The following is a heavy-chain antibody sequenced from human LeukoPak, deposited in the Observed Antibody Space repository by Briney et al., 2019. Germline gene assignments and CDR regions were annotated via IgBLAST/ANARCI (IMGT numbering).Heavy chain of an antibody. CDR2: ISVKYNRT. Sequence: GGSLRLSCAASGFTFSSYSMNWVRQAPGKGLEWVSGISVKYNRTYYADSVEGRFTISRDISKNTLYLQMNSLNAEDTAVYYCAKDLYTVPGACDKWGQGALVTVSS. J-gene: IGHJ4*02. D-gene: IGHD6-19*01. CDR3: AKDLYTVPGACDK. CDR1: GFTFSSYS. V-gene: IGHV3-23*01.